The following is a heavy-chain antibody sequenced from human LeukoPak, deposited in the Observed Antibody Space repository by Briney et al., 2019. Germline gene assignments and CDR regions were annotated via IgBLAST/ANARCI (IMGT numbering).Heavy chain of an antibody. V-gene: IGHV4-30-4*08. D-gene: IGHD4-17*01. CDR1: GGSISSGDYY. J-gene: IGHJ3*02. Sequence: PSETLSLTCTVSGGSISSGDYYWSWIRQPPGKGLEWIGYIYYSGSTYYNPSLKSRVTMSVDTSKNQFSLKLSSVTAADTAVYYCARDWEGPMTTVTTGHDGAFDIWGQGTMVTVSS. CDR3: ARDWEGPMTTVTTGHDGAFDI. CDR2: IYYSGST.